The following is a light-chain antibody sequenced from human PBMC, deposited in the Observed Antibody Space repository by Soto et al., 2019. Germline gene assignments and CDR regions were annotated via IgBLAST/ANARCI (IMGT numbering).Light chain of an antibody. CDR3: QQSYSTPYT. J-gene: IGKJ5*01. CDR2: AAS. Sequence: DIQMTQSPSSLSASVEDRVTITCRASQSISSYLNWYQQKPGKAPKLLIYAASSLQSGVPSRFSGSGSGTDFTLTIGSLQPEDFATYYCQQSYSTPYTFGQGTRLEIK. CDR1: QSISSY. V-gene: IGKV1-39*01.